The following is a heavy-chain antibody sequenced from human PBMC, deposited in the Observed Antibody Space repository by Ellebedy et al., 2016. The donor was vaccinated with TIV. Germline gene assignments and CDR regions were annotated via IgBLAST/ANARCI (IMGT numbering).Heavy chain of an antibody. CDR3: ARVRGVGFGMQLWTFDY. V-gene: IGHV4-59*01. D-gene: IGHD5-18*01. CDR1: GGSLSRYY. Sequence: MPSETLSLTCNVSGGSLSRYYWSWIRQPPGKGLEWIAYIYYTGSTNYNPSLKSRVTISLDSSKNRFSLKVNSLTAADTAVYYCARVRGVGFGMQLWTFDYWGRGTQVAVSS. CDR2: IYYTGST. J-gene: IGHJ4*02.